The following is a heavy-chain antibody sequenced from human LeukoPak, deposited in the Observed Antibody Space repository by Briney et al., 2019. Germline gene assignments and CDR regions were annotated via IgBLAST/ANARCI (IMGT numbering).Heavy chain of an antibody. V-gene: IGHV3-21*01. CDR2: ISSSGSYI. Sequence: GGSLRLSCAASGFTFSSYSMNWVRQAPGKGLEWVSSISSSGSYIYYADSVKGRFTISRDNANKSLYLQLNSLRAEDTAVYYCARDAAGYYDYVWGSYPLNWFDPWGQGTLVTVSS. D-gene: IGHD3-16*02. CDR3: ARDAAGYYDYVWGSYPLNWFDP. J-gene: IGHJ5*02. CDR1: GFTFSSYS.